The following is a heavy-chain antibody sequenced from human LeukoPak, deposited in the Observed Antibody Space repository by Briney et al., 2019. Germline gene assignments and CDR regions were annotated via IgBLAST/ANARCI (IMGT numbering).Heavy chain of an antibody. D-gene: IGHD3-3*01. Sequence: SETLSLTCTVSGDSISTYYWSWIRQPPGKGLEWIGEINHSGSTNYNPSLKSRVTISVDTSKNQFSLKLSSVTAADTAVYYCARDSPPMNRRITIFGVARGGYGMDVWGQGTTVTVSS. CDR1: GDSISTYY. CDR2: INHSGST. J-gene: IGHJ6*02. V-gene: IGHV4-34*01. CDR3: ARDSPPMNRRITIFGVARGGYGMDV.